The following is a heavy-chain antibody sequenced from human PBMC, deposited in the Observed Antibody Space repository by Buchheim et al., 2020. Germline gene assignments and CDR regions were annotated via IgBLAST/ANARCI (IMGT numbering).Heavy chain of an antibody. CDR1: GFIFSSYG. D-gene: IGHD3-22*01. V-gene: IGHV3-33*01. CDR3: ARDGYYYDSSGYFDY. J-gene: IGHJ4*02. CDR2: IWYDGSNK. Sequence: QVQLVESGGGVVQPGRSLRLSCAASGFIFSSYGMHWVRQAPGKGLEWVAVIWYDGSNKYYADSVKGRFTISRDNSKNTLYLQMNSLRAEDTAVYYCARDGYYYDSSGYFDYWGQGTL.